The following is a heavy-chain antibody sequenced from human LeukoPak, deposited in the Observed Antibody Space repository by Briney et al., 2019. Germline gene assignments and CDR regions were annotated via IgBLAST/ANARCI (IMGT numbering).Heavy chain of an antibody. V-gene: IGHV3-33*08. D-gene: IGHD2-8*01. CDR3: ARDIVLMVYATNGMDV. J-gene: IGHJ6*02. CDR2: IWYDGSNK. Sequence: GGSLRLSCAASGFTFSSYGMHWVRQAPGKGLEWVAVIWYDGSNKYYADSVKGRFTISRDNSKNTLYLQMNSLRAEDTAVYYCARDIVLMVYATNGMDVWGQGTTVTVSS. CDR1: GFTFSSYG.